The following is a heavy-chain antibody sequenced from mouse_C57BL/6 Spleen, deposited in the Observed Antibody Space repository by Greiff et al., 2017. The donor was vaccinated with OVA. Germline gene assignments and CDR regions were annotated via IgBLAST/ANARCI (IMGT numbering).Heavy chain of an antibody. Sequence: DVMLVESGGGLVKPGGSLKLSCAASGFTFSSYAMSWVRQTPEKRLEWVATISDGGSYTYYPDNVKGRFTISRDNAKNNLYLQMSHLKSEDTAMYYCARLIYYDYDEGAMDYWGQGTSVTVSS. J-gene: IGHJ4*01. CDR3: ARLIYYDYDEGAMDY. CDR1: GFTFSSYA. CDR2: ISDGGSYT. V-gene: IGHV5-4*03. D-gene: IGHD2-4*01.